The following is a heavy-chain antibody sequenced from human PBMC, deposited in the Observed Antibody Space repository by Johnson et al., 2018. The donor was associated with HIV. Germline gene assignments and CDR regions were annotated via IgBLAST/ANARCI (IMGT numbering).Heavy chain of an antibody. D-gene: IGHD3-22*01. V-gene: IGHV3-30*18. J-gene: IGHJ3*02. CDR1: GFTFSSYG. Sequence: QVQLVESGGGVVQPGRSLRLSCAASGFTFSSYGMHWVRQAPGKGLEWVAVISSDGSNKNYADSVKGRFTISRDNSKNTVYLQMSSLRPEDTAVYYCAKDVGAAKRDGWATYYYDCSIAYPVQDRRAVLGAFDIWGQGTMVTVSS. CDR2: ISSDGSNK. CDR3: AKDVGAAKRDGWATYYYDCSIAYPVQDRRAVLGAFDI.